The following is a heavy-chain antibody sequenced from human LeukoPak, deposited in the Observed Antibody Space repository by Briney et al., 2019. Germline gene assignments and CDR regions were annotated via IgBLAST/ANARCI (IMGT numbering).Heavy chain of an antibody. Sequence: GASVEVSCKASGYTFTSYYMHWVRQAPGQGLEWMGIINPSGGSTSYAQKFQGRVTMTRDTSTSTVYMELSSLRSEDTAVYYCARVVRYCSGGSCYRGPLPEGYYGMDVWGQGTTVTVSS. J-gene: IGHJ6*02. D-gene: IGHD2-15*01. CDR3: ARVVRYCSGGSCYRGPLPEGYYGMDV. CDR2: INPSGGST. CDR1: GYTFTSYY. V-gene: IGHV1-46*01.